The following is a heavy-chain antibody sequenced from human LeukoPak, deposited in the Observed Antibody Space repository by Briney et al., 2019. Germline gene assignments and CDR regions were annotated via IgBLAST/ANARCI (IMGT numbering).Heavy chain of an antibody. D-gene: IGHD2-15*01. CDR3: ARTGRLDKIATHDAFDI. J-gene: IGHJ3*02. CDR1: GYSFTSYW. Sequence: GESLKISCKGSGYSFTSYWISWVRQMPGKGLEWMGIIYPGDSDTRYSPSFQGQVTISADKSISTTYLQWSSLKASDTAMYYCARTGRLDKIATHDAFDIWGQGTMVTVSS. V-gene: IGHV5-51*01. CDR2: IYPGDSDT.